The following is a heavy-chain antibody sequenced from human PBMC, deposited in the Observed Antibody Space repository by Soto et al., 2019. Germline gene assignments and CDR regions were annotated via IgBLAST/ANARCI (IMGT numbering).Heavy chain of an antibody. CDR1: GFTFSSYG. V-gene: IGHV3-30*18. CDR3: AKDRGSSSLYYYYGMDV. D-gene: IGHD6-6*01. Sequence: GSLRLSCAASGFTFSSYGMHWVRQAPGKGLEWVAVISYDGSNKYYADSVKGRFTISRDNSKNTLYLQMNSLRAEDTAVYYCAKDRGSSSLYYYYGMDVWGQGTTVTVSS. J-gene: IGHJ6*02. CDR2: ISYDGSNK.